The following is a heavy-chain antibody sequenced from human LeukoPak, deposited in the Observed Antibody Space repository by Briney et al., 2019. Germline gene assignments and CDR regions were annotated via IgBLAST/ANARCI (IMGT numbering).Heavy chain of an antibody. CDR3: ARWRGVPAAHFDY. CDR2: IYYSGST. CDR1: GGSISSSSYY. J-gene: IGHJ4*02. D-gene: IGHD2-2*01. V-gene: IGHV4-39*01. Sequence: SETLSLTCTVSGGSISSSSYYWGWIRQPPGKGLEWIGSIYYSGSTYYNPSLKSRVTISVDTSKNQFSLKLSSVTAADTAVYYCARWRGVPAAHFDYWGQGTLVTVSS.